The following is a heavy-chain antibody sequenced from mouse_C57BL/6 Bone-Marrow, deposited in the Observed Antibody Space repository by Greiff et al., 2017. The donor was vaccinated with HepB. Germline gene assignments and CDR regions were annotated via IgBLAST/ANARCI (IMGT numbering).Heavy chain of an antibody. CDR2: ISSGGSYT. CDR1: GFTFSSYG. CDR3: ARLYDY. J-gene: IGHJ2*01. V-gene: IGHV5-6*01. Sequence: DVQLVESGGDLVKPGGSLKLSCAASGFTFSSYGLSWVRQTPDKRLEWVATISSGGSYTYYPDSVKGRFTISRDNAKNTLYLQMSSLKSEDTAMYYCARLYDYWGQGTTLTVSS.